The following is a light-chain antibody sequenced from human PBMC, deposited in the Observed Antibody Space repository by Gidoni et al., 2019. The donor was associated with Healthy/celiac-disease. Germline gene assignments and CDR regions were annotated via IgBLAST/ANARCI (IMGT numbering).Light chain of an antibody. V-gene: IGKV3-20*01. CDR3: QQYGSSPPLT. Sequence: IVLTQSPGTLSLSPGERATLSGRASQSVSSSYLAWYQQTPGQAPRLRIYGASSRATGIPDRFSGSGSGTDFTLTISRLEPEDFAVYYCQQYGSSPPLTFGGGTKVEIK. CDR2: GAS. CDR1: QSVSSSY. J-gene: IGKJ4*01.